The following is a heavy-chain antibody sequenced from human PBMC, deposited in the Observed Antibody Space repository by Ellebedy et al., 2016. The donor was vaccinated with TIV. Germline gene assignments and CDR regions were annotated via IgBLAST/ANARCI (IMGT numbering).Heavy chain of an antibody. J-gene: IGHJ4*02. V-gene: IGHV3-23*01. CDR3: AKGRTAGY. Sequence: GESLKISXAASGFTISSYSMNWVRQAPGKGLEWVSCINEGGGGTYYADSVKGRFSISRDNSKNTLHLQMNSLRAEDTAVYYCAKGRTAGYWGQGTLVTVSS. CDR1: GFTISSYS. D-gene: IGHD1-14*01. CDR2: INEGGGGT.